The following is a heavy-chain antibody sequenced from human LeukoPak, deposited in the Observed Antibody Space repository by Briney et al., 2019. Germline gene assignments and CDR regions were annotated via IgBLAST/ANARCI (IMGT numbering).Heavy chain of an antibody. Sequence: ASVTVSCTASGYTFTSYAVHWVRQAPGQRLEWMGWINAGNGNTKYSQKFQGRVTITRDTSASTAYMELSSLRSEDTAVFYCARGSIWYRNFFDYWGQGTLVTVSS. CDR3: ARGSIWYRNFFDY. D-gene: IGHD2-8*01. CDR2: INAGNGNT. V-gene: IGHV1-3*01. CDR1: GYTFTSYA. J-gene: IGHJ4*02.